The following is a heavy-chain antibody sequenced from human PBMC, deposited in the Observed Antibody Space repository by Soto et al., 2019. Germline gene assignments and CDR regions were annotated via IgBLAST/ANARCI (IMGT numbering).Heavy chain of an antibody. CDR3: ERDAGGRGNGAFDI. J-gene: IGHJ3*02. D-gene: IGHD3-16*01. Sequence: XETLTLHGTVSGGSISTYYWSWMRQPPGKGLDWIGYIYYSGSTNSNPSLKGRVTISEDTSKNQLSLKLSSVTAADTAVYFCERDAGGRGNGAFDIWGQGTMVTVS. CDR2: IYYSGST. V-gene: IGHV4-59*01. CDR1: GGSISTYY.